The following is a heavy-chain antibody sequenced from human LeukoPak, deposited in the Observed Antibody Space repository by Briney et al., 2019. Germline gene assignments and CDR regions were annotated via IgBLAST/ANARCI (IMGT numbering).Heavy chain of an antibody. CDR2: IRSKAYGGTT. D-gene: IGHD3-9*01. J-gene: IGHJ5*02. CDR3: TRHDIFTGYSPNWFDP. CDR1: GFTFGDYA. Sequence: GGSLRLSCTASGFTFGDYAMSWVRQAPGKGLEWVGFIRSKAYGGTTEYAASVKGRFTISRDDSKSIAYLQMNSLKTEDTAVYYCTRHDIFTGYSPNWFDPWGQGTLVTVSS. V-gene: IGHV3-49*04.